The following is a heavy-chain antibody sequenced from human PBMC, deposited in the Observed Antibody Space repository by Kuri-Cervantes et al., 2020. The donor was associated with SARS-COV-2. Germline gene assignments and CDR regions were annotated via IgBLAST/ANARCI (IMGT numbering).Heavy chain of an antibody. V-gene: IGHV4-31*02. J-gene: IGHJ4*02. CDR3: ARGRSPGY. CDR1: GGTISSGGYY. CDR2: IYYSGST. Sequence: SCTVSGGTISSGGYYWSWIRQHPGKGLEWIGYIYYSGSTYYNPSLKSRVTISVDTSKNQFSLKLSSVTAADTAVYYCARGRSPGYWGQGTLVTVSS.